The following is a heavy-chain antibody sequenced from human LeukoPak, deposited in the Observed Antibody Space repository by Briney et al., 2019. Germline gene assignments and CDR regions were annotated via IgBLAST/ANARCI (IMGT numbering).Heavy chain of an antibody. J-gene: IGHJ4*02. V-gene: IGHV1-69*13. Sequence: ASVKVSCKASGGTFSSYAISWVRQAPGQGLEWMGGIIPIFGTANYAQKFQGRVTITADESTSTACMELSSLRSEDTAVYYCARMGGPGYNFDYWGQGTLVTVSS. CDR2: IIPIFGTA. CDR3: ARMGGPGYNFDY. D-gene: IGHD5-24*01. CDR1: GGTFSSYA.